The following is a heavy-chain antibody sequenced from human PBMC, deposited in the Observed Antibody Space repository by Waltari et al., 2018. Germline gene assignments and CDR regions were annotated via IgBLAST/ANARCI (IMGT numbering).Heavy chain of an antibody. CDR2: IYYSGST. Sequence: QVQLQESGPGLVKPSQTLSLTCTVSGGSISSGGYYWSWIRQHPGKGLEWIGYIYYSGSTYYNPSLNSRVTISVDTAKNQFSLKLSSVTAADTAVYYCARAGTTVTTQGYYYYYYYMDVWGKGTTVTVSS. CDR3: ARAGTTVTTQGYYYYYYYMDV. D-gene: IGHD4-4*01. CDR1: GGSISSGGYY. J-gene: IGHJ6*03. V-gene: IGHV4-31*03.